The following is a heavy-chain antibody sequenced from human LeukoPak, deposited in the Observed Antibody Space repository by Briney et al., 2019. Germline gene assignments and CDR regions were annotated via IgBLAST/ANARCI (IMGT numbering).Heavy chain of an antibody. CDR2: IKSKTDGGTT. V-gene: IGHV3-15*01. J-gene: IGHJ4*02. Sequence: KTGGSLRLSCAASGFIFSNAWMSWVRQAPGKGLEWVSRIKSKTDGGTTDYAAPVKGRFTISRDDSKNTLYLQMNSLKTEDTAVYYCTRQSDYWGQGTLVAVSS. CDR3: TRQSDY. CDR1: GFIFSNAW.